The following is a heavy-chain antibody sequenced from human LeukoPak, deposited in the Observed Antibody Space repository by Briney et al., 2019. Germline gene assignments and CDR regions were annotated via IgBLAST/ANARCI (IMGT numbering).Heavy chain of an antibody. CDR1: TYTFTGYY. J-gene: IGHJ3*02. CDR2: INPNSGGT. CDR3: ARDFEGTLDI. D-gene: IGHD3-9*01. V-gene: IGHV1-2*06. Sequence: ASVKVSCKASTYTFTGYYIHWVRQAPGQGLEWMGRINPNSGGTNSAQKFQGRVTMTRDTSISTAYMELSSLRSDDTAVYYCARDFEGTLDIWGQGTMVTVSS.